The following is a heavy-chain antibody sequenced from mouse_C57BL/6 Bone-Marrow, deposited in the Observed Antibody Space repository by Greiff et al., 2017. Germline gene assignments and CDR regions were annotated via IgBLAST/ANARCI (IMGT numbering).Heavy chain of an antibody. CDR1: GFTFSDYY. Sequence: EVMLVESEGGLVQPGSSMKLSCTASGFTFSDYYMAWVRQVPEKGLEWVANINYDGSSTYYLDSLKSRFIISRDNAKNILYLPMSSLKSEDTATYYCARATYYSAMDYWGQGTSVTVSS. V-gene: IGHV5-16*01. CDR2: INYDGSST. CDR3: ARATYYSAMDY. J-gene: IGHJ4*01.